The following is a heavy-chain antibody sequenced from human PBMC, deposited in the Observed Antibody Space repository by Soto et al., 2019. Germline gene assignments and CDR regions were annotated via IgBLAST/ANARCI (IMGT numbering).Heavy chain of an antibody. V-gene: IGHV3-30-3*01. CDR2: ISYDGSNK. J-gene: IGHJ4*02. Sequence: PGGSLRLSCTASGFHFSSYAMHWVRQAPGKGLEWVAVISYDGSNKYYADSVKGRFTISRDNSKNTLYLQLNSLRAEDTAVYYCARDKRDLRFLEWSYYFDYWGQGTLVTVSS. CDR3: ARDKRDLRFLEWSYYFDY. CDR1: GFHFSSYA. D-gene: IGHD3-3*01.